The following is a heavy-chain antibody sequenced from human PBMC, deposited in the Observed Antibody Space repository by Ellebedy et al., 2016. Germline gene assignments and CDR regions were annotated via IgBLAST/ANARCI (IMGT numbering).Heavy chain of an antibody. CDR1: GFTFSNFF. V-gene: IGHV3-23*01. Sequence: GESLKISCAASGFTFSNFFMSWVRQAPGKGLEWVSTISAGSDITRFADSVKGRFTVSRDNSKNTVYLQMNNVRAEDTAMYYCRHGHYADYWGQGTLVTVSS. J-gene: IGHJ4*02. CDR2: ISAGSDIT. CDR3: RHGHYADY. D-gene: IGHD3/OR15-3a*01.